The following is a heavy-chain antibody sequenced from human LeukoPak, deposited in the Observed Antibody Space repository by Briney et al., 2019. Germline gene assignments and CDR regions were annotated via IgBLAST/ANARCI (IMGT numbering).Heavy chain of an antibody. CDR3: ARALDSSGYYYQPFDY. Sequence: PGRSLRLSCAASGFTFGSYGMHWIRQAPGKGLEWVAVTSHDGSNTYYVDSVKGRFIISRDNSKNTLYLQMNSLRAEDTAVYYCARALDSSGYYYQPFDYWGQGTLVTVSS. V-gene: IGHV3-30*03. CDR1: GFTFGSYG. D-gene: IGHD3-22*01. J-gene: IGHJ4*02. CDR2: TSHDGSNT.